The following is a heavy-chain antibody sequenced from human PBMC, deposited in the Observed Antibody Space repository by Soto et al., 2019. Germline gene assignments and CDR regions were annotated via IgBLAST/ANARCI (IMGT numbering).Heavy chain of an antibody. V-gene: IGHV4-34*01. J-gene: IGHJ4*02. CDR2: INHSGST. CDR1: GGSFSGYY. Sequence: PSETLSLTCAVYGGSFSGYYWTWIRQPPGTGLEWIGEINHSGSTYYNPSLKSRVTISVDRSKNQFSLKLSSVTAADTAVYYCAAGAIFGVVPLDYWGQGTLVTVSS. CDR3: AAGAIFGVVPLDY. D-gene: IGHD3-3*01.